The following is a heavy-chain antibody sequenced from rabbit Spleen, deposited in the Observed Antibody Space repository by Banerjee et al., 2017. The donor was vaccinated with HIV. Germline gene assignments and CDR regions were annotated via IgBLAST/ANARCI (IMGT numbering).Heavy chain of an antibody. CDR3: ARDTGSSFSSYGMDL. J-gene: IGHJ6*01. V-gene: IGHV1S45*01. Sequence: QEQLKESGGGLVKPEGSLTLTCTASGFTLSSSYRMCWVRQAPGKGLEWIACINVVNGATPYASWAKGRFTISKASSTTVTLEMTSLTAADTATYFCARDTGSSFSSYGMDLWGQGTLVTVS. CDR1: GFTLSSSYR. CDR2: INVVNGAT. D-gene: IGHD8-1*01.